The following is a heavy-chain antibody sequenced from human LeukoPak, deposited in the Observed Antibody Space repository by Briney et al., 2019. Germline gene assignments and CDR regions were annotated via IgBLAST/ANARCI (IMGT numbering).Heavy chain of an antibody. J-gene: IGHJ5*02. D-gene: IGHD3-10*01. V-gene: IGHV4-39*01. CDR3: ARHGWDYPSGTYYTFDP. CDR2: ASYSGSP. Sequence: PETLSLTCTVSGDSISSSRYYWGWIRQPPGKGLEWIGSASYSGSPYYNPSLKSRVTTSVDTSKNQFSLRLSSVTATDTAMYYWARHGWDYPSGTYYTFDPWGQGTLVTVSS. CDR1: GDSISSSRYY.